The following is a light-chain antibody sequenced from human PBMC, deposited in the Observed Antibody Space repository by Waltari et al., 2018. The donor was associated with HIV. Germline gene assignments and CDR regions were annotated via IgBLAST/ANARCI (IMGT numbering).Light chain of an antibody. CDR3: ASWDDSLNGPV. CDR1: SPNLVGNT. V-gene: IGLV1-44*01. J-gene: IGLJ2*01. CDR2: GKN. Sequence: QSVLTQPPPTSGTPGPSVTIPCSCSSPNLVGNTVRWFQQLPGKAPKVLIYGKNQRPSGVPDRCSGSKSGTSASLAIGGLQSEDEADYYCASWDDSLNGPVFGGGTTLTVL.